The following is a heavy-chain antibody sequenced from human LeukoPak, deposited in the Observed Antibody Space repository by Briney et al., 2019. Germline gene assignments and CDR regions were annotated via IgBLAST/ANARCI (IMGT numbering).Heavy chain of an antibody. D-gene: IGHD3-3*01. Sequence: RGSLRLSCAASGFTFISYAIHWVRQAPGKGLEWVAVISYDGSNKYYADSVKGRFTISRDNSKNTLYLQMNSLRGEDTAVYYCAKAYTIFGVVIFQYHYMDVWGKGTTVTVSS. CDR2: ISYDGSNK. V-gene: IGHV3-30*04. J-gene: IGHJ6*03. CDR1: GFTFISYA. CDR3: AKAYTIFGVVIFQYHYMDV.